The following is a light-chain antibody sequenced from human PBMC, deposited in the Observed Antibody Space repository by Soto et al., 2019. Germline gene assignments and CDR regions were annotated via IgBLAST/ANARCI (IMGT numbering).Light chain of an antibody. CDR3: QQYDTSAT. CDR2: GAS. J-gene: IGKJ2*01. Sequence: EIVLTQSPGTLSLSPGERATLSCRASRSVSASYLAWYQQKPGQAPRLLIYGASSRATGFPDRFSGSGSGTDFTLTISRLEPADSAVYYCQQYDTSATFGHGTKLEI. V-gene: IGKV3-20*01. CDR1: RSVSASY.